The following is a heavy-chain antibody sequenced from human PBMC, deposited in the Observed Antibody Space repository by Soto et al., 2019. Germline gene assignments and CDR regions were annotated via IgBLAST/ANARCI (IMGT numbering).Heavy chain of an antibody. J-gene: IGHJ5*02. Sequence: SETLSLTCNVSGASINIYYWSWIRQSAGKGLEWIGRIYTTGNINYTPSLRRRVTVSRDSSKNQLSLKLTSVTAADSAVYFCVRDRLNWFDPWGQGLLVTVSS. CDR3: VRDRLNWFDP. V-gene: IGHV4-4*07. CDR1: GASINIYY. CDR2: IYTTGNI.